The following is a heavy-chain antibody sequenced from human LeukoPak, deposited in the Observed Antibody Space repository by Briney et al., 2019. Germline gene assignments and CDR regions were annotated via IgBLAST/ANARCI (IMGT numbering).Heavy chain of an antibody. J-gene: IGHJ4*02. CDR1: GFTFDDYG. D-gene: IGHD2-2*02. V-gene: IGHV3-20*04. Sequence: GGSLRLSCAASGFTFDDYGMSWVRQAPGKGLEWVPGINWNGGTIGYADSVKGRFTISRDNAKNSLYLQMNSLRAEDTALYYCARYGFYCSSTSCYIFDNWGQGTLVTVSS. CDR2: INWNGGTI. CDR3: ARYGFYCSSTSCYIFDN.